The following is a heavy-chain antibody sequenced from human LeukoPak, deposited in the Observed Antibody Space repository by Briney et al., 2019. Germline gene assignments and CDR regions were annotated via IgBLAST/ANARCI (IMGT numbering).Heavy chain of an antibody. CDR3: AKAMVRGVPDY. CDR2: IVKSGDST. D-gene: IGHD3-10*01. Sequence: GGSLRLSCAASGFTFSNFAMSWVRQASGKGLEWVSAIVKSGDSTHYADSVKGRFTISRDNSKNTLYLQMNSLRAGDTAVYYCAKAMVRGVPDYWGQGTLVTVSS. V-gene: IGHV3-23*01. CDR1: GFTFSNFA. J-gene: IGHJ4*02.